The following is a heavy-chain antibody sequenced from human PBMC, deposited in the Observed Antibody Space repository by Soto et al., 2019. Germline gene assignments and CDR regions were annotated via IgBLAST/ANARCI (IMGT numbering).Heavy chain of an antibody. V-gene: IGHV3-33*01. CDR2: IWSDGSNK. CDR3: ARRGSGAYDMDV. CDR1: GFTFNNFG. Sequence: QVQLVESGGGVVQPGRSLRLSCTASGFTFNNFGMHWVRQAPGKGLEWVAIIWSDGSNKYYADSVKGRFTISRDNSKNTLSLQMNTLGAEDTAVCYCARRGSGAYDMDVWGQGTTVTVSS. D-gene: IGHD3-10*01. J-gene: IGHJ6*02.